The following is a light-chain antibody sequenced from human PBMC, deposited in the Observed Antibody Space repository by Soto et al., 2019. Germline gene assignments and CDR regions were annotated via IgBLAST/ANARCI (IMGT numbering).Light chain of an antibody. CDR2: KAS. CDR3: QQYNNYAFN. CDR1: QTLNGW. V-gene: IGKV1-5*03. J-gene: IGKJ3*01. Sequence: IQLTQSPSTRSASAGDRVTITCRVSQTLNGWLAWYQHKPGNAPKLLIFKASNLQSGVPSRFSGSGSGTEFTLTISSLQPDDSATYYCQQYNNYAFNFGPGTKVEIK.